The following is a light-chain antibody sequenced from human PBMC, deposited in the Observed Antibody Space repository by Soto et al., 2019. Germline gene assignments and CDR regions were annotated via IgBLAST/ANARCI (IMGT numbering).Light chain of an antibody. Sequence: QSALTQPASVSGSPGQSITISCTGTSSDVGGYTYVSWYQQHPGKAPKLMIYDVSNRPSGVSNRFSGSKSGNTASLTISGLQAEDEADYYCNSYTSSSIAVFGGGTKVTVL. CDR1: SSDVGGYTY. CDR2: DVS. CDR3: NSYTSSSIAV. J-gene: IGLJ2*01. V-gene: IGLV2-14*01.